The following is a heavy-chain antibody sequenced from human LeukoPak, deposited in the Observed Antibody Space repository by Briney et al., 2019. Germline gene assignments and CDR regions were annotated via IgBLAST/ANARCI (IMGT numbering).Heavy chain of an antibody. CDR3: AKDPETQVY. J-gene: IGHJ4*02. Sequence: KSSETLSLTCTVSGGSISSSSYYWGWIRQPPGKGLEWIGSIYYSGSTYYNPSLKSRVTISVDTSKNQFSLKLSSVTAADTAVYYCAKDPETQVYWGQGTLVTVSS. CDR2: IYYSGST. V-gene: IGHV4-39*02. CDR1: GGSISSSSYY.